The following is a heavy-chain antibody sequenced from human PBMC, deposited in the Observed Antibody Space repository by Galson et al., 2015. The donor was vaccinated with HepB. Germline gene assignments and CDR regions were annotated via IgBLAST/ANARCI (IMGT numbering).Heavy chain of an antibody. Sequence: SLRLSCAASGFTVSSNYMSWVRQAPGKGLEWVSVIYSGGSTYYADFVKGRFTISRDNSKNTLYLQMNSLRAEDTAVYYCARYGDLPHVYFDYWGQGTLVTVSS. D-gene: IGHD4-17*01. CDR1: GFTVSSNY. CDR2: IYSGGST. J-gene: IGHJ4*02. CDR3: ARYGDLPHVYFDY. V-gene: IGHV3-53*01.